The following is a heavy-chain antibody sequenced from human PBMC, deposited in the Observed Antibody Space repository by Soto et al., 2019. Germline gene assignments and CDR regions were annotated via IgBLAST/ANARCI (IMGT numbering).Heavy chain of an antibody. D-gene: IGHD4-17*01. CDR2: INAGNGNT. Sequence: QVQLVQSGAEEKKPGASVKVSCKASGYTFTSYAMRWVRQAPGQRLEWVGWINAGNGNTKYSQKFQGRVTITRDTSASTVYMELSSLRSEDTAVYYCASEAYGGEFDYWGQGTLVTVSS. J-gene: IGHJ4*02. CDR1: GYTFTSYA. V-gene: IGHV1-3*05. CDR3: ASEAYGGEFDY.